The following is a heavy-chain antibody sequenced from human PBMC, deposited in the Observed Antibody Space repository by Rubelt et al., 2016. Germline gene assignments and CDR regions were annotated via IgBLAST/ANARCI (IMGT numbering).Heavy chain of an antibody. D-gene: IGHD1-26*01. CDR1: GGSFSGYY. V-gene: IGHV4-34*01. CDR3: PRRGFRRPDYYPLEY. CDR2: INHSGTT. Sequence: QVQLQLWGAGLLKPSETLSLTCAVYGGSFSGYYWSWIRQAPGKGLEWIGEINHSGTTNNNPSLKSRVTTSVDTSKNQSSLNQRCVTDAGTAVYYCPRRGFRRPDYYPLEYWGQGALVTVSS. J-gene: IGHJ4*02.